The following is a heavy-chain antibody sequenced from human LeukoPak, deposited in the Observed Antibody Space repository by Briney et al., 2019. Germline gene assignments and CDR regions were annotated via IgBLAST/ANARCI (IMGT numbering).Heavy chain of an antibody. V-gene: IGHV3-23*01. D-gene: IGHD1-26*01. Sequence: GGSLRLSCAASGFTFTSYSTSWVRQAPGKGLEWVSGTSDRGDYTYYADSVKGRFTISRDNSKNTLYLQMNSLRAEDTALYFCAKKAQYNGNYPLDYWGQGTLVTVSP. J-gene: IGHJ4*02. CDR2: TSDRGDYT. CDR3: AKKAQYNGNYPLDY. CDR1: GFTFTSYS.